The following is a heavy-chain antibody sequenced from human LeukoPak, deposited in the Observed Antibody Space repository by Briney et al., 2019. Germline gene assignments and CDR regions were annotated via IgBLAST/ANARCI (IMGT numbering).Heavy chain of an antibody. V-gene: IGHV3-21*01. CDR2: ISSSSSYI. CDR1: GFTFSSYS. CDR3: ARPYCGGDCYNAFDI. D-gene: IGHD2-21*02. J-gene: IGHJ3*02. Sequence: GGSLRLSCAASGFTFSSYSMNWVRQAPGKGLEWVSSISSSSSYIYYADSVKGRFTISRDNAKNSLYLQMNSPRAEDTAVYYCARPYCGGDCYNAFDIWGQGTMVTVSS.